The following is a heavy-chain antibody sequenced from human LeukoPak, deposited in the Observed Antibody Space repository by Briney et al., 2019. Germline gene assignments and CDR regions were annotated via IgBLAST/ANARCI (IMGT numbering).Heavy chain of an antibody. CDR3: AKHGDGGLDS. CDR2: IYNSATT. CDR1: GDSLNRNLYH. J-gene: IGHJ4*02. V-gene: IGHV4-39*01. D-gene: IGHD2-15*01. Sequence: SETLSLTCSVSGDSLNRNLYHWTWIRQSPGEGLEWIGNIYNSATTYYKPSLRSRVTVSVDTSKNHFSLKVTSATAADTAVYYCAKHGDGGLDSWGQGILVTVSS.